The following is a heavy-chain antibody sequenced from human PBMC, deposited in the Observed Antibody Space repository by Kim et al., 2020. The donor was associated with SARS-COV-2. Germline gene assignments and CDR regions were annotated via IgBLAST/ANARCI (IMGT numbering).Heavy chain of an antibody. D-gene: IGHD1-26*01. CDR2: IYNSGST. J-gene: IGHJ4*02. V-gene: IGHV4-31*03. CDR3: ARDVGLAVDY. CDR1: GVSISSFGYF. Sequence: SETLSLTFSVSGVSISSFGYFWNWVRQRPGQGLEWIGYIYNSGSTFYNPSLKSRLTISRDMSKNHFSLMLSSVTAADTAVYYCARDVGLAVDYWGQGALVTVSS.